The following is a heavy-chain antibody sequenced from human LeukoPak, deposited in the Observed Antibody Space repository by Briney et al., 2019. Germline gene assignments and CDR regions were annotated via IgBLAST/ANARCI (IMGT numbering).Heavy chain of an antibody. CDR3: ARGPYSGSYFWYFDL. D-gene: IGHD1-26*01. V-gene: IGHV1-18*01. J-gene: IGHJ2*01. CDR1: GYTFTSYG. Sequence: GASVKVSCKASGYTFTSYGISWVRQAPGQGLEWMGWISAYSGNTNYAQKLQGRVTMTTDTSTSTAYMELRSLRSDDTAVYYCARGPYSGSYFWYFDLWGRGTLVTVSS. CDR2: ISAYSGNT.